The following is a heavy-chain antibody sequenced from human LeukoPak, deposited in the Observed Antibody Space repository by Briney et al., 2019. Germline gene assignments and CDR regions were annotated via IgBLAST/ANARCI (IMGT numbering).Heavy chain of an antibody. Sequence: GASVKVSCKASGYTFTSYDINWVRQATGQGLEWMGWMNPNSGNTGYAQKFQGRVTMTRNTSISTAYMELSSLRSEDTAVYYCARDRDYGDHYYFDYWGQGTLVTVSS. CDR1: GYTFTSYD. CDR3: ARDRDYGDHYYFDY. V-gene: IGHV1-8*01. J-gene: IGHJ4*02. D-gene: IGHD4-17*01. CDR2: MNPNSGNT.